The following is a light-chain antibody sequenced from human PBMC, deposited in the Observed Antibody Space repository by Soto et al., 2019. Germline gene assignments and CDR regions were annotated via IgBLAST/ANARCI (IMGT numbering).Light chain of an antibody. J-gene: IGKJ2*01. V-gene: IGKV3-15*01. CDR2: GAS. Sequence: EIVMSQSPATLSVSPGERATLSCRASQSVNSNLAWYQQKPGQAPRLLVYGASTRANGIPARFTGSGSGTEFTLTISSLQSEDIAVYYCQQYNNWPPYTFGQGTKLEI. CDR1: QSVNSN. CDR3: QQYNNWPPYT.